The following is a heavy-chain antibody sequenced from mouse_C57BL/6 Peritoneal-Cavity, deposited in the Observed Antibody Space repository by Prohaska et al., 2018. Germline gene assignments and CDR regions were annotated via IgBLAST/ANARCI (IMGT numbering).Heavy chain of an antibody. CDR3: AITGTGYLDN. D-gene: IGHD4-1*01. Sequence: HGKSLEWIGVINPYNGGTSYNQKFKGKATLTVDKSSSTAYMELNSLTSEDSAVYYCAITGTGYLDNWGQVTT. CDR2: INPYNGGT. J-gene: IGHJ2*01. V-gene: IGHV1-19*01.